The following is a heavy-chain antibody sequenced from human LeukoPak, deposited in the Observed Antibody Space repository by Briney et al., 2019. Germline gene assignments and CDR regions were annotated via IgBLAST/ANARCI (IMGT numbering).Heavy chain of an antibody. Sequence: SETLSLTCAVYGGSFSGYYWSWIRQPPGKGLEWIGYIYYSGSTNYNPSLKSRVTISLDTSKNQFSLKLSSVTAADTAVYYCASTVTTDYYYYYMDVWGKGTTVTVSS. J-gene: IGHJ6*03. CDR1: GGSFSGYY. V-gene: IGHV4-59*01. CDR2: IYYSGST. CDR3: ASTVTTDYYYYYMDV. D-gene: IGHD4-17*01.